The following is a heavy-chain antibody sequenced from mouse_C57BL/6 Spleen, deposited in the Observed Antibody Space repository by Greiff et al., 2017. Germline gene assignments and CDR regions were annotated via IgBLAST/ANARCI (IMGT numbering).Heavy chain of an antibody. CDR1: GFTFSSYA. J-gene: IGHJ4*01. D-gene: IGHD2-4*01. V-gene: IGHV5-9-1*02. CDR2: ISSGGDYI. Sequence: EVKLVESGEGLVKPGGSLKLSCAASGFTFSSYAMSWVRQTPEKRLEWVAYISSGGDYIYYADTVKGRFTIARDNARNTLYLQMSSLKSEDTAMYYCTRIYYDYSMGYWGQGTSVTVSS. CDR3: TRIYYDYSMGY.